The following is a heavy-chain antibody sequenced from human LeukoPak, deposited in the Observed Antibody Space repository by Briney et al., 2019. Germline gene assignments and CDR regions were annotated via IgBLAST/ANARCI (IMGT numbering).Heavy chain of an antibody. V-gene: IGHV1-46*01. Sequence: GASVKVSCTASGYTFTSHYMHWVRQAPGQGLEWMGIINPSGGSTSYAQKFQGRVTMTRDTSTSTVYMELSNLRSEDTAVYYCAREDSSGWYVFDYWGQGTLVTVSS. CDR3: AREDSSGWYVFDY. CDR2: INPSGGST. J-gene: IGHJ4*02. D-gene: IGHD6-19*01. CDR1: GYTFTSHY.